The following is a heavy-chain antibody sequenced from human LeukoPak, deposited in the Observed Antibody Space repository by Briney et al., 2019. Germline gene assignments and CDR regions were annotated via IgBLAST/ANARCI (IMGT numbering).Heavy chain of an antibody. D-gene: IGHD1-26*01. CDR3: ARGGGYYGIGY. J-gene: IGHJ4*02. CDR1: GFTVDSNY. CDR2: IYSSGNT. V-gene: IGHV3-66*02. Sequence: GGSLRLSCAAPGFTVDSNYMNWVRQAPGKGLEWVPVIYSSGNTYYADSVKGRFTISRDNSRNRLNLQMNSLRSEDTAIYYCARGGGYYGIGYWGQGTLVTVSS.